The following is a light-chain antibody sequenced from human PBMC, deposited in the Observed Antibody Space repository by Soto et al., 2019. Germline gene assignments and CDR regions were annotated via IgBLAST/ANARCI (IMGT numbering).Light chain of an antibody. Sequence: DIVMTQSPDSLAVSLGERATINCKSSQSVLYSSNNKNYLAWYQQKPGQPPKLLIYWASTRESGVPDRFSGSRSGTDFPLTISSLQAEDVAVYYCQQYYSTPPTFGGGTKVEIK. CDR2: WAS. CDR1: QSVLYSSNNKNY. J-gene: IGKJ4*01. CDR3: QQYYSTPPT. V-gene: IGKV4-1*01.